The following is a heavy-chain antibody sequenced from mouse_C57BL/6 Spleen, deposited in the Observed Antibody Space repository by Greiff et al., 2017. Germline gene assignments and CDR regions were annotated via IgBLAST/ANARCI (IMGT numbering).Heavy chain of an antibody. V-gene: IGHV5-17*01. J-gene: IGHJ2*01. CDR2: ISSGSSTI. CDR1: GFTFSDYG. Sequence: EVNVVESGGGLVKPGGSLKLSCAVSGFTFSDYGMHWVRQAPEKGLEWVAYISSGSSTIYYADTVKGRFTISRDNAKNTLFLQMTSLRSEDTAMYYCARYGSSHYFDDWGQGTTLTVSS. CDR3: ARYGSSHYFDD. D-gene: IGHD1-1*01.